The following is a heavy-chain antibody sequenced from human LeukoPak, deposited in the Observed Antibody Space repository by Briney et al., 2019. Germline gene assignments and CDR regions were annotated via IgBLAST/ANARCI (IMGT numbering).Heavy chain of an antibody. V-gene: IGHV4-59*08. CDR1: GGSISSYY. CDR2: IYYSGST. Sequence: SETLSLTCTVSGGSISSYYWSWIRQPPGKGLEWIGYIYYSGSTNHNPSLKSRVTISVDTSKNQFSLKLSSVTAADTAVYYCARHSLPGYSSSWFDYWGQGTLVTVSS. J-gene: IGHJ4*02. CDR3: ARHSLPGYSSSWFDY. D-gene: IGHD6-13*01.